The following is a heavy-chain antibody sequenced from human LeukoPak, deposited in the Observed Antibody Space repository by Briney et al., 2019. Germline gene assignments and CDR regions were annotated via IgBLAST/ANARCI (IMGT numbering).Heavy chain of an antibody. CDR1: GFSLSNPRMG. V-gene: IGHV2-26*01. J-gene: IGHJ3*02. D-gene: IGHD3-22*01. Sequence: SGPTLVNPTETLTLTCTVSGFSLSNPRMGVSWIRQPPGKALEWLAHIFSNDEESYITTLKSRLTISKDTSKSQVVLIMTNMDPVDTATYYCARMWYFDSSGYYGSGGAFDIWGQGTMVTVSS. CDR2: IFSNDEE. CDR3: ARMWYFDSSGYYGSGGAFDI.